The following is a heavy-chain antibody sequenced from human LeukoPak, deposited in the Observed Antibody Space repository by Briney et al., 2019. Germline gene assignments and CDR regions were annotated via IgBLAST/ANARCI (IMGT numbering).Heavy chain of an antibody. Sequence: SSETLSLTCTVSGDFISSSSYYWGWIRQPPGKGLEWVGGIFYSGTTYYNPSLKSRVTISVDTSKNQFSLKLSSVTAADTAVYYCARVSAYYGSGSYVDYWGQGTLVTVSS. D-gene: IGHD3-10*01. V-gene: IGHV4-39*07. CDR2: IFYSGTT. CDR3: ARVSAYYGSGSYVDY. CDR1: GDFISSSSYY. J-gene: IGHJ4*02.